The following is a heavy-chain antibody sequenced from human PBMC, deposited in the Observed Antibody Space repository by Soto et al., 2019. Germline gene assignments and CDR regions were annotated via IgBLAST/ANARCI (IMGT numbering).Heavy chain of an antibody. Sequence: GSLRLSCAASGFTFSSYAMHWVRQAPGKGLEWVAVISYDGSNKYYADSVKGRFTISRDNYKNTLYLQKNSRRAEDTAVYYCTIDRGSRSAWGAFDIWGQGTMVTVSS. CDR3: TIDRGSRSAWGAFDI. CDR2: ISYDGSNK. V-gene: IGHV3-30-3*01. D-gene: IGHD2-15*01. J-gene: IGHJ3*02. CDR1: GFTFSSYA.